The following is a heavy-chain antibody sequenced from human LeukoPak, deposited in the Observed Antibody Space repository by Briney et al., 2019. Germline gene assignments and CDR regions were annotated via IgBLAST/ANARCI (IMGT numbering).Heavy chain of an antibody. Sequence: GGSLRLSCAASGFTFSSYAMTWVRQAPGKGLEWVSGISGSGVYTSYADSVKGRFTISRDNSKNTVYLQMNSLRAEDTALYYCAKDRDGNGPYYFDHWGQGTLVPVSS. CDR2: ISGSGVYT. D-gene: IGHD2-8*01. CDR1: GFTFSSYA. V-gene: IGHV3-23*01. CDR3: AKDRDGNGPYYFDH. J-gene: IGHJ4*02.